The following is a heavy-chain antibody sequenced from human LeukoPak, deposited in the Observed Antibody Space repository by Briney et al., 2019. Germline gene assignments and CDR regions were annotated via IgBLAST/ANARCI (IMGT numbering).Heavy chain of an antibody. Sequence: GGSLRLSCAASGFTFSTYWMSWVRQAPGKGLEWVANIKQDGSEKNYVDSVKGRFTISRDNAKNSLYQQMNSLRAEDTAVYYCARAKYSSDYWGQGTLVTVSS. D-gene: IGHD6-6*01. V-gene: IGHV3-7*01. CDR3: ARAKYSSDY. J-gene: IGHJ4*02. CDR2: IKQDGSEK. CDR1: GFTFSTYW.